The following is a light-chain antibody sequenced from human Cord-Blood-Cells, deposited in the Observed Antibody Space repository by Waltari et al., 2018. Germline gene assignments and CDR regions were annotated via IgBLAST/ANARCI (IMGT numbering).Light chain of an antibody. CDR3: CSYAGSSTFGVV. CDR1: SSDVGSYNL. J-gene: IGLJ2*01. V-gene: IGLV2-23*03. Sequence: QSALTQPASVSGSPGQSITISCTGTSSDVGSYNLLSWYQQHPGKAPKLMIYEGSKRPSGVSNRFSGSKSGNTASLTISGLQAEDEADYYCCSYAGSSTFGVVFGGGTKLTVL. CDR2: EGS.